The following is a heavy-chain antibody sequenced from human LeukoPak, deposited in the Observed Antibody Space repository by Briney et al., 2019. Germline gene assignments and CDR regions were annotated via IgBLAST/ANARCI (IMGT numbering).Heavy chain of an antibody. CDR1: GFTFGTYW. V-gene: IGHV3-7*01. CDR2: INQDASEK. D-gene: IGHD1-26*01. Sequence: GGSLRLSCAASGFTFGTYWMSWVRQAPGGGLEWVANINQDASEKYYVDSVRGRFTISRDNAKNSLYLQMNSLRADDTAIYYCARDHVVGATNFDYWGQGTLVTVSS. CDR3: ARDHVVGATNFDY. J-gene: IGHJ4*02.